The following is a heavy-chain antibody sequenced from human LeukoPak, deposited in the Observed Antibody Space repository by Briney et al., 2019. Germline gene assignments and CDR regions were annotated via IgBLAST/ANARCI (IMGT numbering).Heavy chain of an antibody. CDR1: CGSSSSISYY. Sequence: SEPLSLNCTVSCGSSSSISYYWGSIRQPPGKGLERIGSFYYSGSTYYNPSLKSRVPISVDTSKTRFSLKLSSVTAADTAVYYCATGYSSSWYPAGWFDPWGQGALVTVSS. V-gene: IGHV4-39*07. J-gene: IGHJ5*02. D-gene: IGHD6-13*01. CDR3: ATGYSSSWYPAGWFDP. CDR2: FYYSGST.